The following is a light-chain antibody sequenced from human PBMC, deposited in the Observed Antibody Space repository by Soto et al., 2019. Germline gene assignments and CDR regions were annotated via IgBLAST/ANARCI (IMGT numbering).Light chain of an antibody. J-gene: IGLJ2*01. CDR3: SSYTSSSTRV. CDR1: SSDVGGYNY. V-gene: IGLV2-14*01. Sequence: QSALTQPASVSGSPGQSITISCIGTSSDVGGYNYVSWYQQHPGKAPKLIIYEVSNRPSGTSNRFSGSKSGNTASLTISGLQAEDEADYYCSSYTSSSTRVFGGGTKLTVL. CDR2: EVS.